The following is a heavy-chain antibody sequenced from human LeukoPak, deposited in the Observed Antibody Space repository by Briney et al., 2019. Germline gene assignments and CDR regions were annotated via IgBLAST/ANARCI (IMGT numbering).Heavy chain of an antibody. J-gene: IGHJ3*02. D-gene: IGHD6-13*01. V-gene: IGHV3-49*03. Sequence: GGSLRLSCTASGFTFGDYAMSWFRQAPGKGLEWVGFIRSKAYGGTTEYAASVKGRFTISRDDSKSIAYLQMNSLRAEDTAVYYCARRDSRYAFDIWGQGTMVTVSS. CDR1: GFTFGDYA. CDR2: IRSKAYGGTT. CDR3: ARRDSRYAFDI.